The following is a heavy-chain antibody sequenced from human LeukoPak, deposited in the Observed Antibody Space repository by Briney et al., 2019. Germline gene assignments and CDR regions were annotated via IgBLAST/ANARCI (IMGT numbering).Heavy chain of an antibody. CDR3: ARDGAAAGTGHFYYYYYMDV. CDR2: FYTSGST. CDR1: GGSISSGSYY. J-gene: IGHJ6*03. V-gene: IGHV4-61*02. D-gene: IGHD6-13*01. Sequence: PSETLSLTCTVSGGSISSGSYYWSWIRQPAGKGLEWIGRFYTSGSTNYNPSLKSRVTISVDTSKNQFSLKLSSVTAADTAVYYCARDGAAAGTGHFYYYYYMDVWGKGTTVTISS.